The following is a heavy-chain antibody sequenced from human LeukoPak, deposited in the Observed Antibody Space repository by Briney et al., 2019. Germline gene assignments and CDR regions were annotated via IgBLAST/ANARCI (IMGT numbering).Heavy chain of an antibody. CDR3: ARDFEWLRSGYFDC. D-gene: IGHD5-12*01. V-gene: IGHV3-30-3*01. CDR1: GFTFSSYA. J-gene: IGHJ4*02. CDR2: ISYDGSNK. Sequence: PGGSLRLSCAASGFTFSSYAMHWVRQAPGKGLEWVAVISYDGSNKYYADSVKGRFNISRDNSKNTLYLQMNSLRAEDTAVYYCARDFEWLRSGYFDCWGQGTLVTVSS.